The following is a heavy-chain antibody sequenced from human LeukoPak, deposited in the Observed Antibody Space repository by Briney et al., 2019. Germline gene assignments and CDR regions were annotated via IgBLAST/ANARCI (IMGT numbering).Heavy chain of an antibody. CDR1: GFTFSSYA. V-gene: IGHV3-30*04. Sequence: GRSLRLSCAASGFTFSSYAMHWVRQAPGKGLEWVAVISYDGSNKYYADSVKGRFTISRDNSKNTLYLQMNSLRAEDTAVYYCARNWVAGLFDHWGQGTLVTVSS. J-gene: IGHJ4*02. D-gene: IGHD6-19*01. CDR3: ARNWVAGLFDH. CDR2: ISYDGSNK.